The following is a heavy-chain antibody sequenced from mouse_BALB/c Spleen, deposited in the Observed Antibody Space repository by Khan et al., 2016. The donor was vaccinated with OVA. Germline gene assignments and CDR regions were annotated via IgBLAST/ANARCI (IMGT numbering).Heavy chain of an antibody. CDR1: GYTFTAYD. J-gene: IGHJ4*01. Sequence: QVQLQQSGPELVKPGALVKISCKASGYTFTAYDINWVRQRPGQGLEWIGWIYPGDGSTKYNENFKGKDTLTADKSSNTAYMQPSSLTSEKSAVYFCASEGLRGVARDYWGQGTSVSVSS. D-gene: IGHD2-4*01. CDR2: IYPGDGST. CDR3: ASEGLRGVARDY. V-gene: IGHV1S56*01.